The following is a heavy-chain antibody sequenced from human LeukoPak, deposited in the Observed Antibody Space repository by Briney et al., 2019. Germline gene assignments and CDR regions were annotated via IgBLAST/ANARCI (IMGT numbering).Heavy chain of an antibody. V-gene: IGHV1-2*02. D-gene: IGHD3-3*01. J-gene: IGHJ6*02. Sequence: ASVEVSCKASGYTFTGYYMHWVRQAPGQGLEWMGWINPNSGGTNYAQKFQGRVTMTRDTSISTAYMELSRLRSDDTAVYYCARGYDPPPYYYYYGMDVWGQGTTVTVSS. CDR1: GYTFTGYY. CDR3: ARGYDPPPYYYYYGMDV. CDR2: INPNSGGT.